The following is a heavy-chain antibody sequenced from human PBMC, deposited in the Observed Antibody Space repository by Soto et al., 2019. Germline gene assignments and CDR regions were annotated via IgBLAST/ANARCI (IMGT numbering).Heavy chain of an antibody. CDR2: ISGSGGST. J-gene: IGHJ6*02. CDR1: GFTFSSYA. CDR3: AKLYCSSTSCYKGPRYYGMDV. V-gene: IGHV3-23*01. Sequence: EVQLLESGGGLVQPGGSLRLSCPAPGFTFSSYAMSWVRQAPGKGLEWVSAISGSGGSTYYADSVKGRATSSRDNSKNTLYLQMNSVRAEDTAVYYCAKLYCSSTSCYKGPRYYGMDVWGQGPTVTVSS. D-gene: IGHD2-2*02.